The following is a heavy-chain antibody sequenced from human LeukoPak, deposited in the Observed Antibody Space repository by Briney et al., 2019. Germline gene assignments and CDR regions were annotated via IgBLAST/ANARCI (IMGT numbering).Heavy chain of an antibody. CDR3: ARDLYYYGSGSFGKYYYYGMDV. D-gene: IGHD3-10*01. V-gene: IGHV3-30*02. CDR2: VRSDGGIK. Sequence: GGSLRLSCAASGFTFSNYGMHWVRQAPGKGLEWVAFVRSDGGIKYYADSVKGRFTISRDNSKNTLYLQMNSLRAEDTAVYYCARDLYYYGSGSFGKYYYYGMDVWGQGTTVTVSS. CDR1: GFTFSNYG. J-gene: IGHJ6*02.